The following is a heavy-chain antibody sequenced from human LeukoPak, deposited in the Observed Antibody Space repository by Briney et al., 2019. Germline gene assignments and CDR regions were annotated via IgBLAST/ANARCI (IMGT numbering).Heavy chain of an antibody. CDR2: IYTSGST. CDR1: GGSISSGSYY. V-gene: IGHV4-61*02. Sequence: PSQTLSLTCTVSGGSISSGSYYWSWIRQPAGKGLEWIGRIYTSGSTNYNPSLKSRVTISVDTSKNQFSLKLSSVTAADTAVYYCARVTETPLYCSSTSCYDLFDYWGQGTLVTVSS. D-gene: IGHD2-2*01. J-gene: IGHJ4*02. CDR3: ARVTETPLYCSSTSCYDLFDY.